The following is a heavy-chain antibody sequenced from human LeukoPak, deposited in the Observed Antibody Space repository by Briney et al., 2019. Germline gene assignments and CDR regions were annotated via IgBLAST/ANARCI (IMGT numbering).Heavy chain of an antibody. Sequence: PGGSLRLSCAASGFTFSSYGMSWVRQAPGKGLEWVSAISGSGGSTYYADSVKGRFTISRDNSKNTLYLQMNSLRAEDTAVYYCAKGFYDSSGYSIDYWGQGTLVTVSS. CDR3: AKGFYDSSGYSIDY. V-gene: IGHV3-23*01. J-gene: IGHJ4*02. D-gene: IGHD3-22*01. CDR1: GFTFSSYG. CDR2: ISGSGGST.